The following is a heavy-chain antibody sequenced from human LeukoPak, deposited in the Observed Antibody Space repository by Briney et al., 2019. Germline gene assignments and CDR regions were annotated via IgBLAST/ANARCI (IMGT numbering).Heavy chain of an antibody. CDR2: INPNSGGT. D-gene: IGHD2-2*01. CDR3: AREVVPADIVSRFDP. CDR1: RDTFTCYH. J-gene: IGHJ5*02. Sequence: ASVKGSCKASRDTFTCYHMHWVRQAPGQEREWMGEINPNSGGTNYAQKIQGGVTLTSETSIRTAYVEVSKLRSDDTAVYYSAREVVPADIVSRFDPWGQGTLVTVSS. V-gene: IGHV1-2*02.